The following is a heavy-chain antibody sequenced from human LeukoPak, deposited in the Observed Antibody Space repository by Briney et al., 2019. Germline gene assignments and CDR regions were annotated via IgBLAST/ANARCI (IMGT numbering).Heavy chain of an antibody. V-gene: IGHV3-7*01. Sequence: PGGSLRLSCAGSGSTFSTYWMTWVRQAPGKGLEWVANINQDGSEKYYVASVQGRFTISRDNAKNSLSLQMNSLRAEDTSVYYCARDRGRSARGYYYGMDVWGQGTAVTVSS. CDR1: GSTFSTYW. D-gene: IGHD2-15*01. CDR3: ARDRGRSARGYYYGMDV. J-gene: IGHJ6*02. CDR2: INQDGSEK.